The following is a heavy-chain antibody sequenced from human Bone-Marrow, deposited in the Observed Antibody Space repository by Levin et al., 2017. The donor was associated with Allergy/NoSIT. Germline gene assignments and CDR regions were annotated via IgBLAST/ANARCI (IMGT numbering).Heavy chain of an antibody. D-gene: IGHD7-27*01. CDR2: ISWNSVSM. Sequence: PGGSLRLSCEGSGFKFDDYAMHWVRQVPGKGLEWVAGISWNSVSMAYVDSVKGRFTISRDNARNSLFLQMNSLRPDDTALYYCAENSGDVWGGPLRDWGQGMLVTVSS. CDR1: GFKFDDYA. J-gene: IGHJ4*02. CDR3: AENSGDVWGGPLRD. V-gene: IGHV3-9*01.